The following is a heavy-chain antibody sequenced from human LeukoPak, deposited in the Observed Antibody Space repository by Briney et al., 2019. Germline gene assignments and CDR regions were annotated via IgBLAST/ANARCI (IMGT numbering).Heavy chain of an antibody. V-gene: IGHV4-39*01. D-gene: IGHD6-13*01. CDR1: GGSISSSGYY. J-gene: IGHJ4*02. CDR2: IFYSGTT. Sequence: SETLSLTCTVSGGSISSSGYYWGWIRQPPGKGLEWIGNIFYSGTTYYNPSLKSRVTISLYTYKNQFSLKLSSATAADTALYYCARRQGDTSSWYYWGQGTLVTVSS. CDR3: ARRQGDTSSWYY.